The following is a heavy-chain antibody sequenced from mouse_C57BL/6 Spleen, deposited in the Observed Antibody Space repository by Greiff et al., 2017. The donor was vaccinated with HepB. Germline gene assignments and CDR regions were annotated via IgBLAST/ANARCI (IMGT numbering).Heavy chain of an antibody. Sequence: EVMLVESGEGLVKPGGSLKLSCAASGFTFSSYAMSWVRQTPEKRLEWVAYISSGGDYIYYADTVKGRFTISRDNARNTLYLQMSSLKSEDTAMYYCTRGDYYYGSSYAMDYWGQGTSVTVSS. CDR2: ISSGGDYI. CDR1: GFTFSSYA. CDR3: TRGDYYYGSSYAMDY. V-gene: IGHV5-9-1*02. J-gene: IGHJ4*01. D-gene: IGHD1-1*01.